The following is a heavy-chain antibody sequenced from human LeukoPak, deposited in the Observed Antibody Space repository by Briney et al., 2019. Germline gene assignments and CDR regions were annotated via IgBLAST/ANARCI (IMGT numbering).Heavy chain of an antibody. D-gene: IGHD2-8*01. CDR1: GFTFSTSS. CDR2: ISRSGDYT. J-gene: IGHJ3*02. Sequence: PGGSLRLSCAASGFTFSTSSMTWVRQAPGNGLEWVSSISRSGDYTYYADSVKGRFTMSRDNAKNSLYLQMNSLRAEDTAVYYCTRRYCTDGVCPFDIWGQGTMVTVSS. V-gene: IGHV3-21*01. CDR3: TRRYCTDGVCPFDI.